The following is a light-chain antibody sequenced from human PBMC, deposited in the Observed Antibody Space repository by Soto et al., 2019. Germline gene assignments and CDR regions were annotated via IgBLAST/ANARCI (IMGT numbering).Light chain of an antibody. CDR2: EVS. CDR3: SSYTSSNTLV. CDR1: SSDVGGYNH. J-gene: IGLJ3*02. Sequence: QSALTQPASVSGSPGQSITISCTGTSSDVGGYNHVSWYQQHPGKAPKLIISEVSNRPSGVSNRFSGSKSGNTASLTISVLQAEDEADFYCSSYTSSNTLVFGGGTKLTVL. V-gene: IGLV2-14*01.